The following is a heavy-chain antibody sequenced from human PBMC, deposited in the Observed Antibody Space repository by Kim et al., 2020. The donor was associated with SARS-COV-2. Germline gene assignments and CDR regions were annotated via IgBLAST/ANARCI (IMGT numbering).Heavy chain of an antibody. CDR2: ISSSSSTI. Sequence: GGSLRLSCAASGFTFSSYSMNWVRQAPGKGLEWVSYISSSSSTIYYADSMKGRFTISRDNAKNSPYLQMNSLRAEDTAVYYCARVPHYYGFDYWGQGTLVTVSS. V-gene: IGHV3-48*04. CDR3: ARVPHYYGFDY. CDR1: GFTFSSYS. J-gene: IGHJ4*02. D-gene: IGHD4-17*01.